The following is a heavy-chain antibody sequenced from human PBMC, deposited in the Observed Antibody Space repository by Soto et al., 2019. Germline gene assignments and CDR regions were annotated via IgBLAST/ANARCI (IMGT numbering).Heavy chain of an antibody. J-gene: IGHJ4*02. V-gene: IGHV3-53*01. Sequence: GGSLRLSCAASGFTVKNNYMNWVRQTPGKGPEWVSVIFDYGSTYYADSVKGRFTISRDDSKNTLFLHMNSLRAEDTAVYYCARGPQSGDTPMVRSYFDSWGQGTLVTVSS. CDR3: ARGPQSGDTPMVRSYFDS. D-gene: IGHD5-18*01. CDR2: IFDYGST. CDR1: GFTVKNNY.